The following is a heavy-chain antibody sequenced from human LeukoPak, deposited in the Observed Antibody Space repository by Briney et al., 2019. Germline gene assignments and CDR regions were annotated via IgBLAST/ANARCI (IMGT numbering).Heavy chain of an antibody. D-gene: IGHD6-13*01. CDR3: ARAYSQQQLLDY. CDR1: GGSFSGYY. Sequence: SETLSLTCAVYGGSFSGYYWSWIRQPPGKGLEWIGEINHSGSTNYNPSLKSRVTISVDTSKNQFSLKLSSVTAADTAVYYCARAYSQQQLLDYWGQGTLVTVSS. CDR2: INHSGST. J-gene: IGHJ4*02. V-gene: IGHV4-34*01.